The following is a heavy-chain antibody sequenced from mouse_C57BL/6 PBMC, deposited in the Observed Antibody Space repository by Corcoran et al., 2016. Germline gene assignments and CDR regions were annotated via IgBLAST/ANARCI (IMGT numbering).Heavy chain of an antibody. CDR2: INTYSGVP. V-gene: IGHV9-3*01. D-gene: IGHD1-1*01. J-gene: IGHJ2*01. CDR1: GYTFKTYG. CDR3: ARWPLYYYGSSLDY. Sequence: IQLVQSGPELKKPGETVKISCKASGYTFKTYGLSWVKQAPGKGLKWMGWINTYSGVPTYADDFKGRFAFSLETSASTAYLQINNLKNEDTATYFCARWPLYYYGSSLDYWGQGTTLTVSS.